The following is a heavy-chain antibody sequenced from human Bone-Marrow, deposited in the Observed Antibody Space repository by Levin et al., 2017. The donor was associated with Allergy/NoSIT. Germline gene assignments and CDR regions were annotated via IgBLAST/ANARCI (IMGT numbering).Heavy chain of an antibody. J-gene: IGHJ4*02. Sequence: GGSLRLSCATSGFTFSSHDMSWVRQAPGKGLEWVSAIGSGGGGTYYADSVRGRFTISRDNSRNTLYLQMNSLRPEDTALYYCAKGGGSSRWFGPEYWGQGTLVTVSS. CDR3: AKGGGSSRWFGPEY. CDR2: IGSGGGGT. V-gene: IGHV3-23*01. D-gene: IGHD6-19*01. CDR1: GFTFSSHD.